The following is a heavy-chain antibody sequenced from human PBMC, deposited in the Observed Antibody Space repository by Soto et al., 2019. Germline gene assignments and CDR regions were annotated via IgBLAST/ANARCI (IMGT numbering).Heavy chain of an antibody. Sequence: EVRLVQSGGGLVQPGGSLRLSCAASLFIVSDNYMSWVRQAPGKGLEWVSLIYSGGGTDYAESVKGRFTISRDNSKNTLYLQMNSLKAEDTGIYYCANRMNKAPYWGQGTVVTVSS. V-gene: IGHV3-66*01. J-gene: IGHJ4*02. CDR1: LFIVSDNY. CDR3: ANRMNKAPY. CDR2: IYSGGGT.